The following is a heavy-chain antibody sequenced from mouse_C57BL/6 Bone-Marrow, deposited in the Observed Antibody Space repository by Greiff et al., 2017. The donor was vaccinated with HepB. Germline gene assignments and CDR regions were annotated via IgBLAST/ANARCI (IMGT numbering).Heavy chain of an antibody. V-gene: IGHV2-5*01. CDR2: IWRGGST. CDR3: AKNRWLLRYAMDY. D-gene: IGHD2-3*01. J-gene: IGHJ4*01. Sequence: QVQLKESGPGLVQPSQSLSITCTVSGFSLTSYSVHWVRQSPGKGLEWLGVIWRGGSTDYNAAFMSRLSITKDNSKSQVFFKMNSLQADDTAIYYCAKNRWLLRYAMDYWGQGTSVTVSS. CDR1: GFSLTSYS.